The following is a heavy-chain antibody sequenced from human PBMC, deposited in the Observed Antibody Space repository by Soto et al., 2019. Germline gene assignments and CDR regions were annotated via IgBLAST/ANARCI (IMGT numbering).Heavy chain of an antibody. CDR2: IYYSGST. Sequence: SETLSLTCTVSGGSISSGGYYWSWIRQHPGKGLEWIGYIYYSGSTYYNPSLKSRVTISVDTSKNQFPLKLSSVTAADTAVYYCARERWDIVVVPASPIAPMGFDPWGQGTLVTVSS. J-gene: IGHJ5*02. CDR3: ARERWDIVVVPASPIAPMGFDP. V-gene: IGHV4-31*03. CDR1: GGSISSGGYY. D-gene: IGHD2-2*01.